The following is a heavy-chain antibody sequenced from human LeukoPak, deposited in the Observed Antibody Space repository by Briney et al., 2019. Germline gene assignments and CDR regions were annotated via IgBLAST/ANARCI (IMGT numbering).Heavy chain of an antibody. CDR3: AKEGHSSSWYYYYYYMDV. J-gene: IGHJ6*03. CDR2: IRYDGSNK. Sequence: GGSLRLSCAASGFTFSSYGMHWVRQAPGKGLEWVAFIRYDGSNKYYADSVKGRFTISRDNSKNTLYLQMNSLRAEDTAVYYCAKEGHSSSWYYYYYYMDVWGKGTTVTISS. D-gene: IGHD6-13*01. V-gene: IGHV3-30*02. CDR1: GFTFSSYG.